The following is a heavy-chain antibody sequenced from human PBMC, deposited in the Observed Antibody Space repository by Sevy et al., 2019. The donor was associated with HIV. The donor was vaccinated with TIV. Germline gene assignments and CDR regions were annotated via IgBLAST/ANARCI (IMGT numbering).Heavy chain of an antibody. Sequence: SETLSLTCTVSNYSISNGYYWGWIRQPPGKGLEWIGSVFHSGRAYYNLSLKSRVSILLDMSKNQVSLKVTSVTAADTAVYYCVREDTAMASFDYWGQGTLVTVSS. CDR2: VFHSGRA. CDR3: VREDTAMASFDY. J-gene: IGHJ4*02. V-gene: IGHV4-38-2*02. D-gene: IGHD5-18*01. CDR1: NYSISNGYY.